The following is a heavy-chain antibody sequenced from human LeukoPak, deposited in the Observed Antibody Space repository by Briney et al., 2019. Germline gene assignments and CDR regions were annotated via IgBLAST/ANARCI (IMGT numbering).Heavy chain of an antibody. J-gene: IGHJ3*02. CDR2: IKQDGSEK. CDR3: ARDGDGYNRDAFDI. CDR1: GFTFSSYW. Sequence: GGSLRLSCAAPGFTFSSYWMSWVRQAPGKGLEWVANIKQDGSEKYYVDSVKGRFTISRDNAKNSLYLQMNSLRAEDTAVYYCARDGDGYNRDAFDIWGQGTMVTVSS. D-gene: IGHD5-24*01. V-gene: IGHV3-7*04.